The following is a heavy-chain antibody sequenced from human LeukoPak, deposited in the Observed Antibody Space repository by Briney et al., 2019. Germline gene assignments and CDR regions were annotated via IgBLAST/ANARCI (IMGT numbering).Heavy chain of an antibody. Sequence: PSETLSLTCTVSGGSISGYYWNWIRQPPWKGLEWIGYIYYTGSTSYNPSLKSRVTISLDTSKNQFSLKLSSVTAADTAVYYCARLTWDTTMVRYYFDFWGQGTLVTVSS. D-gene: IGHD5-18*01. CDR2: IYYTGST. CDR3: ARLTWDTTMVRYYFDF. J-gene: IGHJ4*02. CDR1: GGSISGYY. V-gene: IGHV4-59*08.